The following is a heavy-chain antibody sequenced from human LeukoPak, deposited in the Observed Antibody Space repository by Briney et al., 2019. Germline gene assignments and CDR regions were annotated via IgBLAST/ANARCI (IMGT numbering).Heavy chain of an antibody. V-gene: IGHV3-9*01. Sequence: PGRSLRLSCAASGFTFDDYAMHWVRQAPGKGLEWVSGISWNSGSIGYADSVKGRFTISRDNAKNSLYLQMNSLRAEDTALYYWAKERSPSSWYYFDYWGQGTLVTVSS. CDR2: ISWNSGSI. CDR1: GFTFDDYA. D-gene: IGHD6-13*01. J-gene: IGHJ4*02. CDR3: AKERSPSSWYYFDY.